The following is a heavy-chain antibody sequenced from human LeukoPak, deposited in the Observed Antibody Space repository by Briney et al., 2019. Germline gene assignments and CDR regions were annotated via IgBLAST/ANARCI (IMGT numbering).Heavy chain of an antibody. Sequence: GGSLRLSCAASGFTFDDYAMHWVRQAPGKGLEWVSGINWNSGSIGYADSVKGRFTISRDSAKKSLYLQMNSLRAEDTAVYYCAKDRRAAPLTYFDYWGQGTLVTVSS. CDR2: INWNSGSI. J-gene: IGHJ4*02. D-gene: IGHD6-13*01. CDR3: AKDRRAAPLTYFDY. CDR1: GFTFDDYA. V-gene: IGHV3-9*01.